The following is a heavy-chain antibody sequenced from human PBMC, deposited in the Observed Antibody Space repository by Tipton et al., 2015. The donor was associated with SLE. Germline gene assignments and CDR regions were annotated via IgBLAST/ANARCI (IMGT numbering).Heavy chain of an antibody. D-gene: IGHD3-22*01. V-gene: IGHV4-39*01. Sequence: TLSLTCTVSGDSISSSDYYWGWIRQPPGKGLEWIGTISYSGSSGSTYSNPSLDSRVTISVDTSNNLFSLRLSSVTAADTAVYYCARHQVGTMMTAWGQGTLVTVSS. CDR2: ISYSGSSGST. CDR3: ARHQVGTMMTA. J-gene: IGHJ5*02. CDR1: GDSISSSDYY.